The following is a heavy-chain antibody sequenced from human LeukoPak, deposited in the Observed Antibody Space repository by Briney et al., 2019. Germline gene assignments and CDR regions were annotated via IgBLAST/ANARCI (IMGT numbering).Heavy chain of an antibody. CDR1: GGSISSYY. V-gene: IGHV4-59*01. CDR3: ASAGDYYDSSGYYYFDY. D-gene: IGHD3-22*01. Sequence: SETLSLTCTVSGGSISSYYWSWIRQPPGKGLEWIGYIYYSGSTNYNPSLKSRVTISVDTSKNQFSLKLSSVTAADTAVYYCASAGDYYDSSGYYYFDYWGQGTLVTVSS. CDR2: IYYSGST. J-gene: IGHJ4*02.